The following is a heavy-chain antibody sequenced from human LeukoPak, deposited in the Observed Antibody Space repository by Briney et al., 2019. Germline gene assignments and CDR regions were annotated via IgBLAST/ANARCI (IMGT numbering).Heavy chain of an antibody. CDR3: ARASSSWYQAPRIYSDYYGMDV. CDR1: GYTFTSYY. V-gene: IGHV1-46*01. Sequence: ASVKVSCKASGYTFTSYYMHWVRQAPGQGLEWMGIINPSGGGTSYAQKFQGRVTITRDTSTSTVYMELSSLRSEDKAVYYCARASSSWYQAPRIYSDYYGMDVWGQGTTVTVSS. J-gene: IGHJ6*02. CDR2: INPSGGGT. D-gene: IGHD6-13*01.